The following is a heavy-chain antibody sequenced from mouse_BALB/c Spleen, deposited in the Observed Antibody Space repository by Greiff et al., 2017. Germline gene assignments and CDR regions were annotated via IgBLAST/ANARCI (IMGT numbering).Heavy chain of an antibody. CDR3: ARGMITTWFAY. Sequence: QVQLQQPGAELVRPGVSVKLSCKASGYTFTSSWMHWAKQRPGQGLEWIGEIHPNSGNTNYNEKFKGKATLTVDTSSSTAYVDLSSLTSEDSAVYYCARGMITTWFAYWGQGTLVTVSA. J-gene: IGHJ3*01. D-gene: IGHD2-4*01. CDR1: GYTFTSSW. CDR2: IHPNSGNT. V-gene: IGHV1S130*01.